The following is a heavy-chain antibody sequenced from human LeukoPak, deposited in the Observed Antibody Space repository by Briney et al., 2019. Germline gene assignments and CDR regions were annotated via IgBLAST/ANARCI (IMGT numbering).Heavy chain of an antibody. J-gene: IGHJ4*02. V-gene: IGHV3-30*18. CDR2: ISYDGTNK. D-gene: IGHD6-13*01. Sequence: GGSLRLSCAASGFSFRTYGMHWVRQAPGKGLEWMAVISYDGTNKYYADSVKGRFTISRDNSKNTLYLEMNSLRAEDTAVYYCAKVGDSSSWYREFDYWGQGTLVTVSS. CDR3: AKVGDSSSWYREFDY. CDR1: GFSFRTYG.